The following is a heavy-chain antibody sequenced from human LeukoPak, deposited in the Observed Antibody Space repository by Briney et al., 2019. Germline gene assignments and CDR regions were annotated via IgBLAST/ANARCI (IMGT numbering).Heavy chain of an antibody. CDR3: ARVAAAGNYYFDY. CDR2: IYSSGST. Sequence: PSETLSLTCTVSGGSISSSSYYWGWIRQPPGKGLEWIGSIYSSGSTYYNPSLKSRVTISIDTSKNQFSLKLSSVTAADTAVYFCARVAAAGNYYFDYWGQGTLVTVSS. J-gene: IGHJ4*02. D-gene: IGHD6-13*01. CDR1: GGSISSSSYY. V-gene: IGHV4-39*07.